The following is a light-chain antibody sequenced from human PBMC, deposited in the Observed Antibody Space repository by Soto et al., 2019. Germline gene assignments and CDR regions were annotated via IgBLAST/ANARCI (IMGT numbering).Light chain of an antibody. CDR1: SSDVGGYNY. CDR3: SSYTSSSTPVV. V-gene: IGLV2-14*01. J-gene: IGLJ2*01. CDR2: DVS. Sequence: SALEQPASVSGSPGQSITISCTGTSSDVGGYNYVSWYQQHPGKAPKLMIYDVSNRPSGVSNRFSGSKSGNTASLTISGLQAEDEADYYCSSYTSSSTPVVFGGGTKVTVL.